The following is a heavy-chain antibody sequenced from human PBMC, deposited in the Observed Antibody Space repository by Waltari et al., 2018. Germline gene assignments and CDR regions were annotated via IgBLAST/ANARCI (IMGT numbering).Heavy chain of an antibody. V-gene: IGHV1-8*03. Sequence: QVQLVQSGAEVKKLGSSVKVSCKATGYTFTSYDLNWVRQVTRQGLEWMRWMNPYSSNTGYAQKFPGRITITRNTSISTAYMELGSLRSRDTAEYYCARANYYYYYMDVWGKGTTVTISS. CDR3: ARANYYYYYMDV. J-gene: IGHJ6*03. CDR1: GYTFTSYD. CDR2: MNPYSSNT.